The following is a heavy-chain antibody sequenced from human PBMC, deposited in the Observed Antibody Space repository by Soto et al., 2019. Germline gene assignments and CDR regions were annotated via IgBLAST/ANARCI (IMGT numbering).Heavy chain of an antibody. Sequence: SETLSLTCTVSGGSVSSGSYYWSWIRQPPGKGLEWIGYIYYSGSTNYSTSLKSRVTISVDTSKNQFSLKLSSVTAADTAVYYCARDRNLVVVPAARDYYYGMDVWGQGTTVTVSS. CDR3: ARDRNLVVVPAARDYYYGMDV. V-gene: IGHV4-61*01. CDR2: IYYSGST. CDR1: GGSVSSGSYY. D-gene: IGHD2-2*01. J-gene: IGHJ6*02.